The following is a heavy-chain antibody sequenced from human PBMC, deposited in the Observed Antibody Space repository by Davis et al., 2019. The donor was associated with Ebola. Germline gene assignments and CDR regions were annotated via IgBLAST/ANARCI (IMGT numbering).Heavy chain of an antibody. CDR1: GFTFSSYW. J-gene: IGHJ5*02. CDR2: IKQDGSDK. V-gene: IGHV3-7*01. CDR3: ARVGAIAAAGKYNWFDP. D-gene: IGHD6-13*01. Sequence: GESLKISCAASGFTFSSYWMSWVRQSPGKGLEWVANIKQDGSDKYYVVSVKGRFTISRDNAQNSLFLQMNSLRAEDTAVYYCARVGAIAAAGKYNWFDPWGQGTLVTVSS.